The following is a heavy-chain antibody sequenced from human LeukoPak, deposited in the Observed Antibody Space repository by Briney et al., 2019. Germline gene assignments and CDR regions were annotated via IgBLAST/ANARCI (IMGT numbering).Heavy chain of an antibody. CDR3: ARGMDYQKRFSGSYYRLFDY. V-gene: IGHV6-1*01. CDR2: TYYRSKWYN. J-gene: IGHJ4*02. D-gene: IGHD3-10*01. CDR1: GDSVSSNSAA. Sequence: QTLSLTCAISGDSVSSNSAAWNWIRQSPSRGLEWLGRTYYRSKWYNDYAVSVKSRITINPDTSKNQFSRQLNSVTPEDTAVYYCARGMDYQKRFSGSYYRLFDYWGQGTLVTVSS.